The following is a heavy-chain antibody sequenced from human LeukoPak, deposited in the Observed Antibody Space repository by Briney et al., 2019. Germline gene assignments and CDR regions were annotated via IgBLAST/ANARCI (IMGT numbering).Heavy chain of an antibody. Sequence: ASVKVSCKAFGYTFTSYGISWVRQAPGQGPEWMGWISAYNGNTNYAQKLQGRVTMTTDTSTSTAYMELRSLRSDDTAVYYCARDTDDIVVVPAAPDAFDIWGQGTMVTVSS. CDR1: GYTFTSYG. CDR2: ISAYNGNT. D-gene: IGHD2-2*01. CDR3: ARDTDDIVVVPAAPDAFDI. V-gene: IGHV1-18*01. J-gene: IGHJ3*02.